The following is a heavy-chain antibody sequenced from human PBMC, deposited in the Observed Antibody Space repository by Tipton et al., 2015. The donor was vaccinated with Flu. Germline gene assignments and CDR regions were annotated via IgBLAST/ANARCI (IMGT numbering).Heavy chain of an antibody. CDR3: ARSLRRWSHFDY. Sequence: RSLRPSCATSGFTLPNYAMHWVRQAPGKGLEWVAVISDDENKKFYADSVKGRFTISRDNSKNTLFLQIHSLRTEDTAVYSCARSLRRWSHFDYWGQGTLVTVSS. D-gene: IGHD6-13*01. V-gene: IGHV3-30*01. CDR1: GFTLPNYA. J-gene: IGHJ4*02. CDR2: ISDDENKK.